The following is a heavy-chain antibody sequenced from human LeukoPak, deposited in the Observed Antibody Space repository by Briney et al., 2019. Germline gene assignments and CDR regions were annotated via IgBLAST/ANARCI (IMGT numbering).Heavy chain of an antibody. CDR1: GFTFSNYA. CDR2: ISGSGDST. J-gene: IGHJ4*02. CDR3: AKVRESYWVPEFDY. D-gene: IGHD1-26*01. Sequence: PGGSLRLSCAASGFTFSNYAMSWVRQAPGKGLEWVSVISGSGDSTNDADSVKGRFTISRDNSKNTPYLQMNSLRAEDTAVYYCAKVRESYWVPEFDYWGQGNLVTVSA. V-gene: IGHV3-23*01.